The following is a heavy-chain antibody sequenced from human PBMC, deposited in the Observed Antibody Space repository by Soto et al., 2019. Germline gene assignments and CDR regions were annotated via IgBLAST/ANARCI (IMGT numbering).Heavy chain of an antibody. Sequence: SETLSLTCTFSGGSISTYYWSWIRQPAGKGLEWIGRVYTSGGTNYNPSLKSRVTMSRDTSKKQFFLSLSSVTAADTAVYYCARRTYSSGWYWFDYWGQGTLVTVAS. V-gene: IGHV4-4*07. CDR1: GGSISTYY. D-gene: IGHD6-19*01. CDR2: VYTSGGT. CDR3: ARRTYSSGWYWFDY. J-gene: IGHJ4*02.